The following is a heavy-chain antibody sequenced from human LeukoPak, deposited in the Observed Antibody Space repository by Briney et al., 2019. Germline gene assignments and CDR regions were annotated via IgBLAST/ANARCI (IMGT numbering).Heavy chain of an antibody. D-gene: IGHD6-19*01. V-gene: IGHV1-2*02. CDR3: ARDRTVAGTNYYYYYYMDV. CDR2: INPNSGGT. CDR1: GYTFTGYY. Sequence: ASVKVSCKASGYTFTGYYMHWVRQAPGQGLEWMGWINPNSGGTNYAQKFQGRVTMTRDTSISTAYMELSRLRSDDTAVYYCARDRTVAGTNYYYYYYMDVWGKGTTVTVSS. J-gene: IGHJ6*03.